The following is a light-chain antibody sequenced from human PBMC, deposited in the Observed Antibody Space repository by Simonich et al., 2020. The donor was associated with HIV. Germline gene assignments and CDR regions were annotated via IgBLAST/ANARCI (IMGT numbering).Light chain of an antibody. CDR3: QSADSSGTYVV. CDR2: KDN. J-gene: IGLJ2*01. V-gene: IGLV3-25*03. CDR1: ALAKQY. Sequence: SYELTQPPSVSVSPGQTARITCSGDALAKQYTFWYQLKPGQAPGMVIYKDNERPSGIPERFSGSSSGTTVTLTISGVQAEDEADYYCQSADSSGTYVVFGGGTKLTVL.